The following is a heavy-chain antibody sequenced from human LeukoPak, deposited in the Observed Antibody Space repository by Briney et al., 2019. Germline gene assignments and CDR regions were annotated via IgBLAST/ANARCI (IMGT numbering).Heavy chain of an antibody. CDR2: ISSSGSTI. Sequence: GGSLRLSCAASGFTFSSYEMNWVRQAPGKGLEWVSYISSSGSTIYYADSVKGRFTISRDNARNSLYLQMNSLRAEDTAVYYCARLFGGVTTFDYWGQGALVTVSS. V-gene: IGHV3-48*03. CDR3: ARLFGGVTTFDY. J-gene: IGHJ4*02. D-gene: IGHD2-8*02. CDR1: GFTFSSYE.